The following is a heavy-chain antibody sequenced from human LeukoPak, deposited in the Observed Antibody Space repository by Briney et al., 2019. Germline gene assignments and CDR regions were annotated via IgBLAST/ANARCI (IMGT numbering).Heavy chain of an antibody. Sequence: GVPLQISSKGSGYGFTSYWIGWVRPMPGKGLEWMGIIYPADSDTRYSPSFQRQVTISADKSISTAYLQWSSLKASDTAIYYCARADRNGYNWNFDYWGQGTLVTVSS. CDR2: IYPADSDT. V-gene: IGHV5-51*01. CDR3: ARADRNGYNWNFDY. CDR1: GYGFTSYW. D-gene: IGHD5-24*01. J-gene: IGHJ4*02.